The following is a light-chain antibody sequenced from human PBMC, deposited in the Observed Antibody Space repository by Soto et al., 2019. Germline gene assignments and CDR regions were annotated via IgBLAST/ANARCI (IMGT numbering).Light chain of an antibody. CDR3: QQYNNWPIT. CDR1: QSVSSN. Sequence: IGMTQSPATLSVSPGERATLSCRASQSVSSNLAWYQQKPGQAPRLLIYGASTRATGIPARFSGSGSGTEFTLTISSLQSEDFAVYYCQQYNNWPITFGQRTRLEIK. V-gene: IGKV3D-15*01. J-gene: IGKJ5*01. CDR2: GAS.